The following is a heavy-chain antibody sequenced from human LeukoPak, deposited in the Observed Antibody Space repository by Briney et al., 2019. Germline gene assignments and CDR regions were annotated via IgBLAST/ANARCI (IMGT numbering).Heavy chain of an antibody. CDR2: INWNSDSI. J-gene: IGHJ4*02. V-gene: IGHV3-9*01. D-gene: IGHD5-12*01. Sequence: GGSPRLSCAVSGFTFDDYAMHWVRQVPGKGLEWVSGINWNSDSIGYADSVKGRFTTSRDNAKDSLYLQMNSLRAEDTAFYYCAINGGGDSGYGSFDYWGQGTLVTVSS. CDR1: GFTFDDYA. CDR3: AINGGGDSGYGSFDY.